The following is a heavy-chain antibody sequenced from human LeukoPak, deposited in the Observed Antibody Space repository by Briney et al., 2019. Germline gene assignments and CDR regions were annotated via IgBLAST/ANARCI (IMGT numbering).Heavy chain of an antibody. CDR3: VKVYPTLTTSSVLGS. CDR1: GFIFSNYA. D-gene: IGHD4-17*01. V-gene: IGHV3-30*18. CDR2: ISYNGDNQ. J-gene: IGHJ4*03. Sequence: PGRSLRLSCAASGFIFSNYAIHWVRQAPGKGLEWVTAISYNGDNQHYADPVKGRFTISRDNSKNTVYLQIDALRTEDSAVYYCVKVYPTLTTSSVLGSWGQGTLVTVSS.